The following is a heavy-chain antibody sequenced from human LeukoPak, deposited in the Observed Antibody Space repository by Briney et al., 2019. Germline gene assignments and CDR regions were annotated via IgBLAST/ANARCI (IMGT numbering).Heavy chain of an antibody. J-gene: IGHJ4*02. CDR2: ISYSGST. D-gene: IGHD1-26*01. V-gene: IGHV4-31*03. CDR3: ALHRYSGINIY. Sequence: SQTLSLTCTVSSGSISSGGYYWDWIRQHPGTGLEWIGYISYSGSTSYNPSLKSRITMSVDTSTNQFSLKLGAVTAADTAVYYCALHRYSGINIYWGQGTLVTVSS. CDR1: SGSISSGGYY.